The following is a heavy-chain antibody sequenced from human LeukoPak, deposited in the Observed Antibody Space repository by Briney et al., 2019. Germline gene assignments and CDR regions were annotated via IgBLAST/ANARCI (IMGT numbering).Heavy chain of an antibody. CDR3: ARGIVVVVSATSNWFDP. D-gene: IGHD2-15*01. V-gene: IGHV3-11*04. CDR1: GFTFSDYY. Sequence: GGSLRLSCAASGFTFSDYYMSWIRQAPGKGLEWVSYISSSGSTIYYADSVKGRFTISRDNAKNSLYLQMNSLRPEDTAVYYCARGIVVVVSATSNWFDPWGQGTLVTVSS. CDR2: ISSSGSTI. J-gene: IGHJ5*02.